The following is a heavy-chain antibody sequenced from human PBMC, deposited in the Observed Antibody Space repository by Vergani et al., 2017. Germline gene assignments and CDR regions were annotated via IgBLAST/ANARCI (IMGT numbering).Heavy chain of an antibody. CDR3: AKHFRGWGIDY. Sequence: QVQLVESGGGVVQRGGSLRLSCATSGFPLSNYDMQWIRQGPGTGLEFVAFIQLDGSNQYYAYSVKGRFTLSRDFSKNTLYLQMNSLRTDDTATYYCAKHFRGWGIDYWGQGTQVIVSS. D-gene: IGHD3-16*01. V-gene: IGHV3-30*02. CDR1: GFPLSNYD. CDR2: IQLDGSNQ. J-gene: IGHJ4*02.